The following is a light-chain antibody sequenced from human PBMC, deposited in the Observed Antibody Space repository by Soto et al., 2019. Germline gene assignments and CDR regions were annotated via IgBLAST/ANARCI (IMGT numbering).Light chain of an antibody. CDR1: KNDIGVYDF. CDR3: KSYAGSNTYV. CDR2: EVV. Sequence: SLTQPPSASGSPGQSVTISCSGTKNDIGVYDFVSWYQHHPGKAPRLIIYEVVQRPSGVPDRFSGSKSGNTASLTVSGLQAADEADYFCKSYAGSNTYVFGSGTKVTVL. V-gene: IGLV2-8*01. J-gene: IGLJ1*01.